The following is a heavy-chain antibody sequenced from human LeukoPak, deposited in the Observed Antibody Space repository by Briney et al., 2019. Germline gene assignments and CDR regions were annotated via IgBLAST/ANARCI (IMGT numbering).Heavy chain of an antibody. CDR3: AKAGAAGPYPDY. D-gene: IGHD6-13*01. CDR2: IYYSGST. J-gene: IGHJ4*02. CDR1: GGSLSSYY. Sequence: PSETLSLTCTVSGGSLSSYYWSWIRQPPGKGLEWLGYIYYSGSTNYNPSLKSRVTISVDTSKNQFSLKLSSVTAADTAVYYCAKAGAAGPYPDYWGQGTLVTVSS. V-gene: IGHV4-59*01.